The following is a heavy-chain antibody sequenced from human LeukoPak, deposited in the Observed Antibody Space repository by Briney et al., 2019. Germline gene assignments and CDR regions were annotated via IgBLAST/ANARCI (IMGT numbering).Heavy chain of an antibody. V-gene: IGHV4-30-4*08. J-gene: IGHJ5*02. CDR2: IYYSGST. CDR1: GGSISSGDYY. Sequence: SQTPSLTCTVSGGSISSGDYYWSWIRQPPGKGLEWIGYIYYSGSTYYNPSLKSRVTISVDTSKNQFSLKLSSVTAADTAVYYCARAGDIVVVPALNWFDPWGQGTLVTVSS. D-gene: IGHD2-2*01. CDR3: ARAGDIVVVPALNWFDP.